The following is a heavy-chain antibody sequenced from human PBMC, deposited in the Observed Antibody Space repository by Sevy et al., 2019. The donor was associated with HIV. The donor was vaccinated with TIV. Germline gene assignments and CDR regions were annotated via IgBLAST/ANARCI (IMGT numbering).Heavy chain of an antibody. Sequence: GGSLRLSCAASGFIFNSYAMSWVRQAPGKGLEWVSSTSGSGGSTYYADSMKGRFTISRDNFKNMMYLEMNSLRAEDTAVYYCAKGYGSGSPPDYWGQGTLVTVSS. V-gene: IGHV3-23*01. CDR1: GFIFNSYA. CDR3: AKGYGSGSPPDY. J-gene: IGHJ4*02. D-gene: IGHD3-10*01. CDR2: TSGSGGST.